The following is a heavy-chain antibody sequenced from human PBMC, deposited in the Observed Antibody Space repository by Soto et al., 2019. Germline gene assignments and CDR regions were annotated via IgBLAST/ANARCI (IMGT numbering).Heavy chain of an antibody. CDR3: LRDIAGANKLDY. D-gene: IGHD1-26*01. CDR1: GFTFSSYA. CDR2: VSTDGNNK. J-gene: IGHJ4*02. Sequence: GGSLRLSCAASGFTFSSYAMHWVRQAPGKGLEWVAAVSTDGNNKYYADSVKGRFTISRDNSKHSLYLKMNSLRAEDTAVYYCLRDIAGANKLDYWGQGTLVTVSS. V-gene: IGHV3-30-3*01.